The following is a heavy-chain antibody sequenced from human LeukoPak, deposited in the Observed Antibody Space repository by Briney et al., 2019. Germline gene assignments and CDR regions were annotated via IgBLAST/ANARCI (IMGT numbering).Heavy chain of an antibody. V-gene: IGHV5-51*01. CDR2: IYPGDSDT. D-gene: IGHD3-16*01. J-gene: IGHJ4*02. Sequence: GESLKISCQASGYSFMTYWIGWVRQMPGKGLEWMAIIYPGDSDTKYSPSFQDQVTISADKSINTAYLHWRSLKASDTAMYYCARPGQLGEYTPYYFDYWGQGVLVTVSS. CDR1: GYSFMTYW. CDR3: ARPGQLGEYTPYYFDY.